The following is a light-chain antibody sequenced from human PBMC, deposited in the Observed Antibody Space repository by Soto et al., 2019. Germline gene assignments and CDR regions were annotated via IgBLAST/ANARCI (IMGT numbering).Light chain of an antibody. J-gene: IGKJ4*01. V-gene: IGKV1-9*01. CDR1: QGINSY. CDR2: TAS. CDR3: QQLNSYPRT. Sequence: QLTQSPSFLSASVGERLTITCRASQGINSYLAWYQQKPGKAPPLLIYTASTLQSGVPSRFSGSASGTEFTLTISSLQPEDFATYYCQQLNSYPRTFGGGTKVEI.